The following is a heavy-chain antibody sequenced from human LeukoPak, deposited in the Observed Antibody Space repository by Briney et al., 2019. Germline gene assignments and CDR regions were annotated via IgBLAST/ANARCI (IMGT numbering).Heavy chain of an antibody. CDR2: IKQDGSEK. Sequence: GGSLRLSCAASGFTFSDYWMIWGRQAPGKGLEWVGNIKQDGSEKRYADSVRGRFSISRDNAQTSLYLQMNSLRAADTAVYYCARASDPWLQLTWGQGTLVTVSS. CDR3: ARASDPWLQLT. CDR1: GFTFSDYW. J-gene: IGHJ5*02. D-gene: IGHD5-24*01. V-gene: IGHV3-7*05.